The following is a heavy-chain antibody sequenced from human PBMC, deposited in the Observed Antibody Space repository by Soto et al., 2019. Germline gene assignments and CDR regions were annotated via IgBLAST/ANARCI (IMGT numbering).Heavy chain of an antibody. J-gene: IGHJ4*02. CDR3: ARWEQPLFDY. Sequence: QVKLVESGGGVVQPGRSLRLSCAASGFNVSAYTMHWVRQAPGKGLEWVAVISSDGNDKYYTDSVKGRFTISRDTSTNTVYLQMKSLRAEDTDVYYCARWEQPLFDYWGQGTLVTVSS. D-gene: IGHD1-26*01. V-gene: IGHV3-30-3*01. CDR2: ISSDGNDK. CDR1: GFNVSAYT.